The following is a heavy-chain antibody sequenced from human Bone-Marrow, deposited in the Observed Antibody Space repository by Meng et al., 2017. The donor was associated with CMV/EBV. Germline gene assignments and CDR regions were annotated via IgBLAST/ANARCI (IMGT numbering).Heavy chain of an antibody. V-gene: IGHV4-34*01. CDR2: INHSGST. D-gene: IGHD3-22*01. CDR3: ARGRRGVVTIDY. CDR1: GGSFSGYY. Sequence: SETLSLTCAVYGGSFSGYYWSWIRQPPGKGLEWIGEINHSGSTNYNPSLKSRVTISVDTSKNQFSLKLSSVTAADTAVYYCARGRRGVVTIDYWGQGTRVTVSS. J-gene: IGHJ4*02.